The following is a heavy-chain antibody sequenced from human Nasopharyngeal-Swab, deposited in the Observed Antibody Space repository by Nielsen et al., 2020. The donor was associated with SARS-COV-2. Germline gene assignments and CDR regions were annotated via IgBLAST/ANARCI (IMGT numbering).Heavy chain of an antibody. CDR3: ERRYYDYIWRSYTPNGMDV. J-gene: IGHJ6*02. CDR2: ISSSSSYI. V-gene: IGHV3-21*01. D-gene: IGHD3-16*01. Sequence: WIRQPPGKGLEWVSSISSSSSYIYYADSVKGRFTISRDNAKNSLYLQMNSLRAEDTAVYYCERRYYDYIWRSYTPNGMDVWGQGTTVTVSS.